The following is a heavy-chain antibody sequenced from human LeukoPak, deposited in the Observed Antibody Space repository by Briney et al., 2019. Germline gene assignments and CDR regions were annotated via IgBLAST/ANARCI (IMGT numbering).Heavy chain of an antibody. Sequence: ASVKVSCKASGYTFTSYGISWVRQAPGQGLEWMGWINPNSGGTNYAQKFQGRVTMTRDTSISTAYMELSRLRSDDTAVYYCVVSYVGGFDPWGQGTLVTVSS. CDR1: GYTFTSYG. J-gene: IGHJ5*02. V-gene: IGHV1-2*02. D-gene: IGHD2-21*01. CDR3: VVSYVGGFDP. CDR2: INPNSGGT.